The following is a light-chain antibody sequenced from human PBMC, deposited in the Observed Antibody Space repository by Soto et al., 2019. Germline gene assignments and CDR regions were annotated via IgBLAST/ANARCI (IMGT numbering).Light chain of an antibody. Sequence: EIVLTQSPGTLSLSPGEIATLSCRASQTVSSSYLAWYQQKPGQAPGLLIYGASSRPTGIPDRFSGSGSGTAFSLTINRLELEDVAVYYCHQYGSSPYPFGQGTKRAI. CDR2: GAS. CDR1: QTVSSSY. J-gene: IGKJ2*01. V-gene: IGKV3-20*01. CDR3: HQYGSSPYP.